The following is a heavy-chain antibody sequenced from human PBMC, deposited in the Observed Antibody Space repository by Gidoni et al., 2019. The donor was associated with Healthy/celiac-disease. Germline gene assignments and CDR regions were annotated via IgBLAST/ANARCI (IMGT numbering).Heavy chain of an antibody. CDR2: IRSKAYGGTT. CDR1: GFTFGYYA. D-gene: IGHD4-17*01. J-gene: IGHJ4*02. CDR3: TRSVWAGDYTFDY. V-gene: IGHV3-49*03. Sequence: EVQLVESGGGLVQPGRFLRLSCTASGFTFGYYAMSWFRQAPGKGLEWVGFIRSKAYGGTTEYAASVKGRFTISRDDSKSIAYLQMNSLKTEDTAVYYCTRSVWAGDYTFDYWGQGTLVTVSS.